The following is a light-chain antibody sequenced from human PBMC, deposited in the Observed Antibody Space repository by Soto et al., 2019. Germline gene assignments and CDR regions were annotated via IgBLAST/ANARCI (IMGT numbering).Light chain of an antibody. J-gene: IGKJ4*01. V-gene: IGKV3D-15*01. CDR2: DAS. CDR3: QRYDNWPLT. CDR1: QSVSSN. Sequence: EIVTTQSPATLSVSPGERATLSCRASQSVSSNLAWYQQKPGQAPRLLIYDASNRATGIPDRFSGSGSGTDFTLTISSLQSEDFAVYYCQRYDNWPLTFGGGTKVDIK.